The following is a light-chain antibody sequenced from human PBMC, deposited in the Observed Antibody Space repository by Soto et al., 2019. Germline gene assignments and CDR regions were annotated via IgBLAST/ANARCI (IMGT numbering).Light chain of an antibody. V-gene: IGKV3D-15*01. CDR2: YIS. J-gene: IGKJ5*01. CDR1: QSAGNF. CDR3: KQHNQWPIT. Sequence: EIVMTQSPATLSVSPGETASLSCRASQSAGNFLAWYQQKPGQAPRLLIYYISTRATGIQARFSGSGSGTEFTLTIKSLQSGDSAVYYCKQHNQWPITFGQGTRLEIK.